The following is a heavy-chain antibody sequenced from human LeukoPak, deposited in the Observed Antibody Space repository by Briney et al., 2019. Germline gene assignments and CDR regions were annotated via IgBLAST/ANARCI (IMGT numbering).Heavy chain of an antibody. D-gene: IGHD1-26*01. Sequence: PSETLSLTCTVSGGSISSSNYYWSWIRQSPGKGLEWIGFIYNTGRTNYNPSLQSRVTMSIDTSKNQFSLKLSSVTAADTAVYYCARQGELAIDYWGQGTLVTVSS. J-gene: IGHJ4*02. V-gene: IGHV4-61*05. CDR1: GGSISSSNYY. CDR3: ARQGELAIDY. CDR2: IYNTGRT.